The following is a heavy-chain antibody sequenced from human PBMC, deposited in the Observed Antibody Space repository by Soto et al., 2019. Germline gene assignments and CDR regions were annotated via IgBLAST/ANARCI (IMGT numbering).Heavy chain of an antibody. J-gene: IGHJ5*01. D-gene: IGHD2-2*01. CDR3: AKGGCSSSSCSFDS. V-gene: IGHV3-30*18. CDR2: LSFDGSNK. Sequence: QAQLVESGGGVVQPGMSLRLSCVASRFSFSNFGMHWVRQAPGKGLEWVAALSFDGSNKNYADGVRGRFTISRDNSKNTLYLHMNSLRSDDTAMYYCAKGGCSSSSCSFDSWGQGTLVTV. CDR1: RFSFSNFG.